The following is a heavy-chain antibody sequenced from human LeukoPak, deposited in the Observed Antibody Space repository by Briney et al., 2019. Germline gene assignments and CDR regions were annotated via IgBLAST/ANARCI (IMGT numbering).Heavy chain of an antibody. J-gene: IGHJ3*02. CDR1: GFTLRNYW. CDR3: AGGVNGRASLTFDI. Sequence: PGGSLRLSCSVSGFTLRNYWMRWVRQAPGKGLEWVASIDKDGSEKRYVDSVKGRFTISRDNARNSVYLQMTSLGAEDTAVYYCAGGVNGRASLTFDIWGQGTMVTVSS. CDR2: IDKDGSEK. V-gene: IGHV3-7*01. D-gene: IGHD5-24*01.